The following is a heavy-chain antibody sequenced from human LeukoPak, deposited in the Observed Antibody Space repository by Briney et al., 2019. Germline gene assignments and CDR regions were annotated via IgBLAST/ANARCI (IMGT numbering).Heavy chain of an antibody. J-gene: IGHJ5*02. CDR3: ARATASNWFDP. CDR1: GFTFSSYW. V-gene: IGHV3-7*01. Sequence: GGSLRLSCAASGFTFSSYWMSWVRQAPGKGLEWVANIKEDGSEKYYVDSVKGCFTISRDNAKNSLYLQMNSLRAEDTAIYYCARATASNWFDPWGQGTLVTVSS. D-gene: IGHD5-18*01. CDR2: IKEDGSEK.